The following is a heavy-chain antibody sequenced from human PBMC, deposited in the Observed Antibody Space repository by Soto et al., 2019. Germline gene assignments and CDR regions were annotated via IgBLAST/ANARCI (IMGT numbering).Heavy chain of an antibody. Sequence: GGSLRLSCAAAGFTFSNYWMNWVRQAPGKGLEWVANINQDGSEKYYVDSVKGRFAISRDNAKNSLYLQMNSLRAEDTAVYYCLGSNYFAYWGQGALVTVSS. CDR2: INQDGSEK. V-gene: IGHV3-7*05. J-gene: IGHJ4*02. CDR1: GFTFSNYW. CDR3: LGSNYFAY. D-gene: IGHD3-10*01.